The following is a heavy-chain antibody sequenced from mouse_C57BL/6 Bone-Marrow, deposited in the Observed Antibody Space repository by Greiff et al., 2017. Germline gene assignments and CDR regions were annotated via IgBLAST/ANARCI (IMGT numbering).Heavy chain of an antibody. CDR1: GFTFSDYG. V-gene: IGHV5-17*01. Sequence: EVMLVESGGGLVKPGGSLKLSCAASGFTFSDYGMHWVRQAPEKGLEWVAYISSGSSTIYYADPGKGRFTISRDNAKNTLFLQMTSLRSEDTAMYYCAKYGLFAYWGQGTLVTVSA. D-gene: IGHD1-1*02. J-gene: IGHJ3*01. CDR2: ISSGSSTI. CDR3: AKYGLFAY.